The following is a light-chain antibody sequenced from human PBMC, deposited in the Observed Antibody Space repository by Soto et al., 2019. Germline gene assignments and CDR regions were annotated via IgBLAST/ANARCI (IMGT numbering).Light chain of an antibody. CDR1: SSNIGAGYD. CDR3: QSYDSSLSGFYV. V-gene: IGLV1-40*01. CDR2: GNS. Sequence: QSVLTQPPSVSGAPGQRVTISCTGTSSNIGAGYDVHWYQQLPGTAPKLLIYGNSNRPSGVPYRFSGSKSGTSASLAITGLQADDEADYYCQSYDSSLSGFYVFGTGTQLTVL. J-gene: IGLJ1*01.